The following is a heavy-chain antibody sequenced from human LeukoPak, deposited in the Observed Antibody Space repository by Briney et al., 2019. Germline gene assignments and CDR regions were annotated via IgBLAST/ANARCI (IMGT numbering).Heavy chain of an antibody. CDR1: GFSFSNSE. CDR2: ISTRGTTM. J-gene: IGHJ5*02. V-gene: IGHV3-48*03. Sequence: PGGSLRLSCAASGFSFSNSELSWVRQSPGKGLEWVAYISTRGTTMYYADSVKGRFTISRDNAKNSLYLQMDSLRVADSAMYYCARARECVSWGQGPLVTVS. CDR3: ARARECVS. D-gene: IGHD5/OR15-5a*01.